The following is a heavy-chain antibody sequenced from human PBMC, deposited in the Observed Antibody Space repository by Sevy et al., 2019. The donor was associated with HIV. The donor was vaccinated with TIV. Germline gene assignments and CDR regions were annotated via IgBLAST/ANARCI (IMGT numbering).Heavy chain of an antibody. CDR3: ARDLSNYYGSGSYPYYFDY. CDR1: GFTVSSNC. Sequence: GGSLRLSCAASGFTVSSNCMSWVRQAPGKGLEWVSVIYSGGSTYYADSVKGRFTISRDNSKNTLYLQMNSLRAEDTAVYYCARDLSNYYGSGSYPYYFDYWGQGTLVTVSS. D-gene: IGHD3-10*01. J-gene: IGHJ4*02. CDR2: IYSGGST. V-gene: IGHV3-53*01.